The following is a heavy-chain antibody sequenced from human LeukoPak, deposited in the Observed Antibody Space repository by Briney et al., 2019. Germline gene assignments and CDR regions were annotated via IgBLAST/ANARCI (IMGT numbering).Heavy chain of an antibody. V-gene: IGHV4-39*07. D-gene: IGHD6-19*01. CDR3: AKDRQWLAHWHEY. J-gene: IGHJ4*02. CDR1: SGSISTSNYY. Sequence: PSETLSLTCTVSSGSISTSNYYWGWVRQPPGKALEWIGNIFYSGSTYYSPSLKSRVTISLDTSRNQFSLKLNSVTAADTAVYYCAKDRQWLAHWHEYWGQGTLVTVSS. CDR2: IFYSGST.